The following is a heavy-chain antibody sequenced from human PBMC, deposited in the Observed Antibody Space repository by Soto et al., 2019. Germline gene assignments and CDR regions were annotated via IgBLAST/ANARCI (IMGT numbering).Heavy chain of an antibody. V-gene: IGHV1-69*13. CDR3: ARLNYDMGYFDY. CDR2: IIPIFGTA. D-gene: IGHD3-3*01. CDR1: GGTFSSYA. Sequence: SVKVSCKASGGTFSSYAISWVRQAPGQGLEWMGGIIPIFGTANYAQKFQGRVTITADESTSTAYMELSSLRSEDTAVYYCARLNYDMGYFDYWGQGTLVTVSS. J-gene: IGHJ4*02.